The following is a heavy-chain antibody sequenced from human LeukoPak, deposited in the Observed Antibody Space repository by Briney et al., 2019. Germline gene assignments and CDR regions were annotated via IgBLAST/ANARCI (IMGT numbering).Heavy chain of an antibody. V-gene: IGHV3-11*03. CDR1: GFTFSDNY. J-gene: IGHJ1*01. Sequence: GGSLRLSCAASGFTFSDNYMSWIRQAPGKGLEWVSYISSSNSYTNYADSVKGRFYADSVKGRFTISRDNAKNSLYLQMNSLRAEYSAVYDCASLTYYFESGGYYPGYFQHWGQGTLVTVSS. CDR3: ASLTYYFESGGYYPGYFQH. D-gene: IGHD3-22*01. CDR2: ISSSNSYT.